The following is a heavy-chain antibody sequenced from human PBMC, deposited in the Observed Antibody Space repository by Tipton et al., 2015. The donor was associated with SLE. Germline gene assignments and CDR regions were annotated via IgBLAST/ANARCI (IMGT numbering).Heavy chain of an antibody. CDR3: ARLGITMIVVAQWYFDL. Sequence: TLSLTCTVSGGSISSYYWSWIRQPPGKGLEWIGYIYYSGSTNYNPSLKSRVPISVDTSKNQFSLKLSSVTAADTAVYYCARLGITMIVVAQWYFDLWGRGALVTVSS. V-gene: IGHV4-59*08. CDR2: IYYSGST. J-gene: IGHJ2*01. CDR1: GGSISSYY. D-gene: IGHD3-22*01.